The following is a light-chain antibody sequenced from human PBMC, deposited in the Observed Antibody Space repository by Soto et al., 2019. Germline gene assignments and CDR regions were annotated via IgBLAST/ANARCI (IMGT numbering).Light chain of an antibody. CDR1: QSVRSSD. CDR3: HQYSGSPPGT. CDR2: GAS. V-gene: IGKV3-20*01. J-gene: IGKJ1*01. Sequence: EIVLTQSPGTLSLSPGERATLSCRASQSVRSSDLAWYQQKGGQAPRLLVYGASSRATGIPDRFSGSGSGTDFTLTISGLEPQDFAVYYCHQYSGSPPGTFGQGTKVDIK.